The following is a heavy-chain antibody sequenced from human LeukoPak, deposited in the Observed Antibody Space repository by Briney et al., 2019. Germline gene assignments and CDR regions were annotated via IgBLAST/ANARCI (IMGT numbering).Heavy chain of an antibody. V-gene: IGHV3-23*01. Sequence: GGSLRLSCAASGFTVSSNYVSWFRQAPGKGLEWVSAISGSGDSTYYADSVKGRFTISRDNSKNTLYLQMNSLRAEDTAVYYCAKDLITAAAGSVFDYWGQGTLVTVSS. D-gene: IGHD6-13*01. CDR1: GFTVSSNY. CDR3: AKDLITAAAGSVFDY. J-gene: IGHJ4*02. CDR2: ISGSGDST.